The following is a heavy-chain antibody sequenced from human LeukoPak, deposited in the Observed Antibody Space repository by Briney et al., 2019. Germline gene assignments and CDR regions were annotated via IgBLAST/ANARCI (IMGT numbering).Heavy chain of an antibody. CDR2: IYYSGST. V-gene: IGHV4-30-4*01. CDR3: ARAWRSYGMDV. CDR1: GGSLSSGDYY. Sequence: SQTLSLTCTVSGGSLSSGDYYWSWIRQPPGKGLEWIGYIYYSGSTYYNPSLKSRVTISVDTSKNQFSLKLSSVTAADTAVYYCARAWRSYGMDVWGQGTTVTVSS. D-gene: IGHD3-3*01. J-gene: IGHJ6*02.